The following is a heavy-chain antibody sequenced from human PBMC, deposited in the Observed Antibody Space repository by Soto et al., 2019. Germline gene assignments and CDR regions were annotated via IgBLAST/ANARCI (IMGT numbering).Heavy chain of an antibody. CDR3: ARGPERSLLRWFGELFTSHYYGMDV. Sequence: SVKVSCKASGGTFSSYAISWVRQAPGQGLEWMGGIIPIFGTANYAQKFQGRVTITADESTSTAYMGLSSLRSEDTAVYYCARGPERSLLRWFGELFTSHYYGMDVWGQGTTVTVSS. J-gene: IGHJ6*02. CDR2: IIPIFGTA. CDR1: GGTFSSYA. D-gene: IGHD3-10*01. V-gene: IGHV1-69*13.